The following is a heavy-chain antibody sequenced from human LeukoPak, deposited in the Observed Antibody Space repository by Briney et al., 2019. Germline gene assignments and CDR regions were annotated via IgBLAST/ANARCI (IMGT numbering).Heavy chain of an antibody. Sequence: GGSLRLSCAASGFTFSSYSMNWVRQAPGKGLEWVSYISSSSSTIYYADSVKGRFTISRDNAKNSLYLQMNSLRAEDTAVYYCARDQLGYCSSTSCYTEWFDPWGQGTLVTVSS. D-gene: IGHD2-2*02. CDR2: ISSSSSTI. J-gene: IGHJ5*02. CDR3: ARDQLGYCSSTSCYTEWFDP. V-gene: IGHV3-48*01. CDR1: GFTFSSYS.